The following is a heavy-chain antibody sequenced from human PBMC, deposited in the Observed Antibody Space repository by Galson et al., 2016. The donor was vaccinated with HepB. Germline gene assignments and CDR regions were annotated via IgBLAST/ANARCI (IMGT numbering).Heavy chain of an antibody. CDR3: TRGYMHTGMNV. CDR2: TYYRSQWFN. J-gene: IGHJ6*02. CDR1: GDSVTNDDTI. Sequence: CAISGDSVTNDDTIWNWIRQSPSRGLEWLGRTYYRSQWFNEYAVSVKSRITINSDTSRNQFSLQLDSVTPDDTAAYFCTRGYMHTGMNVWGQG. D-gene: IGHD5-18*01. V-gene: IGHV6-1*01.